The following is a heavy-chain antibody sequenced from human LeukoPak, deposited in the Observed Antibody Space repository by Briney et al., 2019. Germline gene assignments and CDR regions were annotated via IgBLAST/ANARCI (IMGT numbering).Heavy chain of an antibody. CDR1: GGSISSRGYY. CDR2: IYYSGST. V-gene: IGHV4-61*08. Sequence: SETLSLTCTVSGGSISSRGYYWSWIRQPPGKGLEWVGYIYYSGSTNYNPSLKSRVTISVDTSKNRFSLKLSSVTAADTAVYYCARGRDSYDSSSFFDYWGQGTLVTVSS. D-gene: IGHD3-22*01. CDR3: ARGRDSYDSSSFFDY. J-gene: IGHJ4*02.